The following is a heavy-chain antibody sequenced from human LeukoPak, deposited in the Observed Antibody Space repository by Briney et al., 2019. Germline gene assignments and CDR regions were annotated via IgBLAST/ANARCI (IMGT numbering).Heavy chain of an antibody. CDR2: ISGSGGST. V-gene: IGHV3-23*01. CDR1: GFTFSSYA. D-gene: IGHD3-22*01. J-gene: IGHJ3*02. CDR3: AKDDSGYVGAFDI. Sequence: GGSLRLSCAASGFTFSSYAMSWVRQAPGKGLEWVSAISGSGGSTYYADSVKGRFTISRDNSKNTLYLQMNSLRAEGTAVYYCAKDDSGYVGAFDIWGQGTMVTVSS.